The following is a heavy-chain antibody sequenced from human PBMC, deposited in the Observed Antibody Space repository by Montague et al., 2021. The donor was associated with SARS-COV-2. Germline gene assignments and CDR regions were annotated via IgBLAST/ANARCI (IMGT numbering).Heavy chain of an antibody. D-gene: IGHD3-10*01. J-gene: IGHJ5*02. CDR2: IYWDDDE. CDR1: GISLSTSGVG. Sequence: PALVKPTQTLTLTCTFSGISLSTSGVGVAWIRQPPGKALEWLALIYWDDDERYSPSVRSRLTITKDTSENRVVLRMTNMDPMDTATYYCAPLGFDSRSYYTPHNWFDPWGQGILVTVSS. V-gene: IGHV2-5*02. CDR3: APLGFDSRSYYTPHNWFDP.